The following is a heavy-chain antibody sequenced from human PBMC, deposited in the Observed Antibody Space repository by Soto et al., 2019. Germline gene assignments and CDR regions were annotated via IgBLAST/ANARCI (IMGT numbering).Heavy chain of an antibody. CDR1: GFTFSSYW. D-gene: IGHD5-18*01. CDR2: IKQDGSEK. V-gene: IGHV3-7*03. Sequence: GGSLRLSCAASGFTFSSYWMSWVRPAPGKGLEWVANIKQDGSEKYYVDSVKGRFTISRDNAKNSLYLQMNSLRAEDTAVYYCARDPADTAMVTGLFDYWGQGTLVTVSS. J-gene: IGHJ4*02. CDR3: ARDPADTAMVTGLFDY.